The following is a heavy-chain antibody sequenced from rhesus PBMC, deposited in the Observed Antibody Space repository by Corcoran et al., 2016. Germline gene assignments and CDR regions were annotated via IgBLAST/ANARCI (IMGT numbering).Heavy chain of an antibody. V-gene: IGHV4-122*02. CDR1: GYSISSGYG. D-gene: IGHD1-44*01. J-gene: IGHJ2*01. Sequence: QLQLQESGPGLVKPSETLSLTCAVSGYSISSGYGWSWIHQPPGKGLEWIVYLRYRRSTGYNPPLKSGVTMSRDTSKNQFSLKLSSVTAADTAVYYCARGKYKREGYFDLWGPGTPITISS. CDR2: LRYRRST. CDR3: ARGKYKREGYFDL.